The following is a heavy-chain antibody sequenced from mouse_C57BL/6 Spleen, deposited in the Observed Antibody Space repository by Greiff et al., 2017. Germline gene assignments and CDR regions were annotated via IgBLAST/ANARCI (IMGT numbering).Heavy chain of an antibody. CDR2: ILPGSGST. V-gene: IGHV1-9*01. Sequence: QVQLQQSGAELMKPGASVKLSCKATGYTFTGYWIEWVKQRPGHGLEWIGEILPGSGSTNDNEKFKGKATFTADTSSNTAYMQLSSLTTEDSAIYYCARFELTGNWGFDYWGQGTTLTVSS. CDR3: ARFELTGNWGFDY. J-gene: IGHJ2*01. D-gene: IGHD4-1*01. CDR1: GYTFTGYW.